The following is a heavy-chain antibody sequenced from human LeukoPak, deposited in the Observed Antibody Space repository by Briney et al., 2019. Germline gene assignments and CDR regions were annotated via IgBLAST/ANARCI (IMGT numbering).Heavy chain of an antibody. CDR2: INSDGSNT. V-gene: IGHV3-74*01. CDR3: ARDLGQYYDTSDTWFAT. J-gene: IGHJ5*02. CDR1: GFTFSNYW. Sequence: GGSLRLSCTASGFTFSNYWRHWVRQAPGKGLVWVSRINSDGSNTSYADSVKGRFTIARDNANNTLNLRMNSLRAEDPAVYSCARDLGQYYDTSDTWFATWGKGPLVTVS. D-gene: IGHD3-22*01.